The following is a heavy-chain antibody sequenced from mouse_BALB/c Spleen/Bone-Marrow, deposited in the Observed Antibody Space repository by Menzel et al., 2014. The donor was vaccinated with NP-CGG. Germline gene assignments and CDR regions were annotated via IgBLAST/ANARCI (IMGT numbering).Heavy chain of an antibody. Sequence: QVQLQQSGPGLVQPSQSLSITCTVSGFSLTSDGIHWVRQSPRKGLEWLGVIWSGGSTDYNEAFISRLNISKVNSKSQVFFTMNSLQADDTAIYYCARNGHCYAMDFWGQGTSVAVSS. CDR2: IWSGGST. CDR3: ARNGHCYAMDF. J-gene: IGHJ4*01. CDR1: GFSLTSDG. V-gene: IGHV2-2*01.